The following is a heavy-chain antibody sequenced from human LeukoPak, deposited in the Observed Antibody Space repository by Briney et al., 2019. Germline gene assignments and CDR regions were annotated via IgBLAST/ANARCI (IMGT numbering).Heavy chain of an antibody. J-gene: IGHJ4*02. D-gene: IGHD3-22*01. CDR3: AKGGTGYYVFDY. CDR1: GFTFSNFA. CDR2: ISGSGDYT. Sequence: GGSLRLSCAASGFTFSNFAMSWFRQAPGKGLEWISGISGSGDYTYQADSVKGRFTISRENSKNTLYLQMNSLRAEDTAVYYCAKGGTGYYVFDYWGQGTLVTVSS. V-gene: IGHV3-23*01.